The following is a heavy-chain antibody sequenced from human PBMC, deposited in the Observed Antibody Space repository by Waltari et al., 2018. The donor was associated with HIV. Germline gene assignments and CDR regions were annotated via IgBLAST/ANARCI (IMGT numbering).Heavy chain of an antibody. D-gene: IGHD2-21*02. Sequence: QLQLQESGPGLVKPSETLSLTCTVSGDSISSSSYYWGWIRQPPGKGLEWIGSIPYSGSTYYTPSLKSRVTISVDTSKNQFSLKLSSVTAADTAVYYVARRAVVVTAKGPFDPWGQGTLVTVSS. CDR1: GDSISSSSYY. J-gene: IGHJ5*02. CDR2: IPYSGST. V-gene: IGHV4-39*01. CDR3: ARRAVVVTAKGPFDP.